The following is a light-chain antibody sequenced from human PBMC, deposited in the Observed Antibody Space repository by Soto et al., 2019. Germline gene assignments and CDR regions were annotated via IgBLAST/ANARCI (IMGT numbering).Light chain of an antibody. Sequence: SYELTQPPSVSVAPGQTARITCGGNNIGSTSVHWYQQRPGQAPVLVVYDDNDRPSGIPERFSGSNSENTATLTITRVEAGDEADSDGKVWNITTHRYVVGTGT. CDR1: NIGSTS. J-gene: IGLJ1*01. CDR3: KVWNITTHRYV. V-gene: IGLV3-21*02. CDR2: DDN.